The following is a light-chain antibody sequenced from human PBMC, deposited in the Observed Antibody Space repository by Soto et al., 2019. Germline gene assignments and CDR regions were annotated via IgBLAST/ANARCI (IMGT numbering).Light chain of an antibody. CDR1: QTISAL. CDR2: DAC. Sequence: IQMTQSPSTLSASVGDRVTITCQASQTISALLAWYQHKPGKAPKLLIYDACSLESGVPSRFSGSGSGTEFTLTISSLQPDDSATYYCQQYSSLVTFGQWTKLEI. V-gene: IGKV1-5*01. J-gene: IGKJ2*01. CDR3: QQYSSLVT.